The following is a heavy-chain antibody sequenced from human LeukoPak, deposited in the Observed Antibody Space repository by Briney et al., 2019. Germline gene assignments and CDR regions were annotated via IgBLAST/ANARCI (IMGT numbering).Heavy chain of an antibody. CDR2: IYTSGST. D-gene: IGHD2-2*01. CDR1: GGSISSGSYY. V-gene: IGHV4-61*02. CDR3: ASELVVPAAMFPYYFDY. J-gene: IGHJ4*02. Sequence: SQTLSLTCTVSGGSISSGSYYWSWIRQPAGRGLEWIGRIYTSGSTNYNPSLKSRVTISVDTSKNQFSLKLSSVTAADTAVYYCASELVVPAAMFPYYFDYWGQGTLVTVSS.